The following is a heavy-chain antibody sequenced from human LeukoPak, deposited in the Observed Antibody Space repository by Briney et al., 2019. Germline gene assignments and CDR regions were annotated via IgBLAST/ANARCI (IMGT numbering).Heavy chain of an antibody. D-gene: IGHD3-10*01. J-gene: IGHJ4*02. CDR3: AKDGRITMAECYFDY. CDR1: GFTFSSYA. CDR2: ISYDGSNK. V-gene: IGHV3-30-3*01. Sequence: QPGGSLRLSCAASGFTFSSYAMHWVRQAPGKGLEWVAVISYDGSNKYYADSVKGRFTISRDNSKNTLYLQMNSLRAEDTAVYYCAKDGRITMAECYFDYWGQGTLVTVSS.